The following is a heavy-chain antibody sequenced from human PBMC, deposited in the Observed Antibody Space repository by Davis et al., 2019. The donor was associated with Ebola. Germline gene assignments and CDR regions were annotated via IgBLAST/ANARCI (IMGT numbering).Heavy chain of an antibody. Sequence: SETLSLTCTVSGGSISSYYWSWIRQPPGKGLEWIGYIYYSGSTNYNPSLKSRVTISVDTSKNQFSLKLSSVTAADTAVYYCAREGSSWYSEYGMDVWGQGTTVTVSS. J-gene: IGHJ6*02. CDR1: GGSISSYY. V-gene: IGHV4-59*01. CDR2: IYYSGST. D-gene: IGHD6-13*01. CDR3: AREGSSWYSEYGMDV.